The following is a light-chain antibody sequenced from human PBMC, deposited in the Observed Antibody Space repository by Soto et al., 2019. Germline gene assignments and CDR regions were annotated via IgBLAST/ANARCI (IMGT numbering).Light chain of an antibody. J-gene: IGKJ2*01. V-gene: IGKV3-20*01. CDR2: GAS. Sequence: EIVLTQSPGTLSLSPGERATLSCRTSQSVSSSYLAWYQQKPGQAPRLLIYGASSRATGIPDRFSGSGSGTDFPLTISRLEPEDFAVYYCQQYGSSPKYTFGQGTKLEIK. CDR3: QQYGSSPKYT. CDR1: QSVSSSY.